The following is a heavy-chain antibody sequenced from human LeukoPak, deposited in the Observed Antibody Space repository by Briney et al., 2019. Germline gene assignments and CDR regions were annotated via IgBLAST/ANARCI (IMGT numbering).Heavy chain of an antibody. CDR3: ARDPLDISRWANAFDI. CDR1: GFTFTNYG. Sequence: GGSLRLSCAASGFTFTNYGFHWVRQAPGKALEWVAFMSYNGNKKYGDSVKGRFTISRDNAKNTLHLQMNGLRPDDTAVYYCARDPLDISRWANAFDIWGQGTMVTVSS. D-gene: IGHD2-2*03. CDR2: MSYNGNK. V-gene: IGHV3-30*03. J-gene: IGHJ3*02.